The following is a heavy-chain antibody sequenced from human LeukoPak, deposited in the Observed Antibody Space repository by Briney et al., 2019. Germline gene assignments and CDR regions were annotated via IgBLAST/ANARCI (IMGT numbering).Heavy chain of an antibody. V-gene: IGHV1-69*13. CDR2: SIPIFGTA. D-gene: IGHD6-13*01. CDR1: GGTFSSYA. J-gene: IGHJ5*02. Sequence: GASVKVSCKASGGTFSSYAISWVRQAPGQGLEWMGGSIPIFGTANYAQKFQGRVTITADESTSTAYMELSSLRSEDTAVYYCARDLSFTGYSSSWVGYNWFDPWGQGTLVTVSS. CDR3: ARDLSFTGYSSSWVGYNWFDP.